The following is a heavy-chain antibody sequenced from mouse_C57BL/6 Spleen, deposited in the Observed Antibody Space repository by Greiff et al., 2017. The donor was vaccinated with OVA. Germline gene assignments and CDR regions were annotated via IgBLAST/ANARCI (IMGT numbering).Heavy chain of an antibody. Sequence: VQLKQSGPVLVKPGASVKMSCKASGYTFTDYYMNWVKQSHGKSLEWIGVINPYNGGTSYNQKFKGKATLTVDKSSSTAYMELNSLTSEDSAVYYCARGGYGYYFDYWGQGTTLTVSS. J-gene: IGHJ2*01. CDR2: INPYNGGT. CDR3: ARGGYGYYFDY. V-gene: IGHV1-19*01. D-gene: IGHD2-10*02. CDR1: GYTFTDYY.